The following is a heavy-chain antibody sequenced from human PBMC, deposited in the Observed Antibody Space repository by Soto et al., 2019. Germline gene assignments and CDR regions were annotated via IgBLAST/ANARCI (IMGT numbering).Heavy chain of an antibody. D-gene: IGHD3-10*01. CDR1: GYTFTSYG. V-gene: IGHV1-18*01. Sequence: QVQLVQSGAEVKKPGASVKVSCKASGYTFTSYGISWVRQAPGQGLEWMGWISAYNGNTNYAQKLQGRVTMTTYTTTSTAYMELRSLRSDDTAVYYCASNYLYYYGSGNTNYYGMDVWGQGTTVTVSS. CDR2: ISAYNGNT. J-gene: IGHJ6*02. CDR3: ASNYLYYYGSGNTNYYGMDV.